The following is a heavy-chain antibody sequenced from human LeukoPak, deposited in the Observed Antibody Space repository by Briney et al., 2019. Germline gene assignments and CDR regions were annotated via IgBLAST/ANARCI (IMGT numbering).Heavy chain of an antibody. CDR1: GYTFTSYG. D-gene: IGHD3-22*01. CDR2: ISAYNGNT. V-gene: IGHV1-18*01. Sequence: ASVKVSCKASGYTFTSYGISWVRQAPGQGLEWMGWISAYNGNTNYAQKLQGRVTMTTDTSTSTAYMELRSLRSDDTAVYYCARARGDTYYYDSSGYEMIDYWGQGTLVNVSS. CDR3: ARARGDTYYYDSSGYEMIDY. J-gene: IGHJ4*02.